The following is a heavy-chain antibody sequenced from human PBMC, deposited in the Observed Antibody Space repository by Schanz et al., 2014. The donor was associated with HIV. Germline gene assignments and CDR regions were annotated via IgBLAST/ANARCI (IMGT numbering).Heavy chain of an antibody. Sequence: EAQLVESGGGLVQPGRSLRLSCVVSGFTFDDFAMHWVRQTPGKGLEWVSSISGGSGSTFYADSVKGRFTISRVNSKNTLYLQMNSLRAEDTALYYCAKEMVSRYYGDAFNIWGQGTMVTVSS. J-gene: IGHJ3*02. CDR2: ISGGSGST. V-gene: IGHV3-9*01. CDR3: AKEMVSRYYGDAFNI. CDR1: GFTFDDFA. D-gene: IGHD3-16*01.